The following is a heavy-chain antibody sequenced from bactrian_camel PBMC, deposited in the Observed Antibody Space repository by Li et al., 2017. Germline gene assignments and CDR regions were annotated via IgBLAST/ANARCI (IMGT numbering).Heavy chain of an antibody. CDR3: AAGRLRNGYCYSLLNRLAYNN. D-gene: IGHD2*01. J-gene: IGHJ4*01. V-gene: IGHV3S1*01. CDR2: ITNDGGGTT. CDR1: GSTVSSYW. Sequence: HVQLVESGGGLVQPGGSLRLFCAASGSTVSSYWMYWVRQAPGKGLEWVSTITNDGGGTTYYADSVKGRFTISRDNAKNTLYLQMDSLNPEDTGMYYCAAGRLRNGYCYSLLNRLAYNNWGQGTQVTVS.